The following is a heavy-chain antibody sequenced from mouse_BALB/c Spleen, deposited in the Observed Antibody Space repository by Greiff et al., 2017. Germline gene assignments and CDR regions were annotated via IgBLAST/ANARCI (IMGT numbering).Heavy chain of an antibody. CDR1: GFTFSNYW. D-gene: IGHD2-3*01. V-gene: IGHV6-6*02. J-gene: IGHJ1*01. CDR2: IRLKSNNYAT. Sequence: EVQLQESGGGLVQPGGSMKLSCVASGFTFSNYWMNWVRQSPEKGLEWVAEIRLKSNNYATHYAESVKGRFTISRDDSKSSVYLQMNNLRAEDTGIYYCTRLYDGYWYFDVWGAGTTVTVSS. CDR3: TRLYDGYWYFDV.